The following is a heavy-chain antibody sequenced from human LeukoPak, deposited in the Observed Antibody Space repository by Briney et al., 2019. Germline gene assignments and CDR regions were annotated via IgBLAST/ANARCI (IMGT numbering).Heavy chain of an antibody. CDR2: INHSGST. J-gene: IGHJ4*02. V-gene: IGHV4-34*01. Sequence: GSLRLSWAASKLTFSNYAMSWIRQPPGKGLEWIGEINHSGSTNYNPSLKGRVTISVDTSKNQFSLRPSAVTAADTAVYYWARMSSGWYALVYWGQGTLVTVSS. CDR1: KLTFSNYA. CDR3: ARMSSGWYALVY. D-gene: IGHD6-19*01.